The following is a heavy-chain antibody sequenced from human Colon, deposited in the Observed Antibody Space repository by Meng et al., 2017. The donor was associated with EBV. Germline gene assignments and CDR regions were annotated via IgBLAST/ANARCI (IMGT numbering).Heavy chain of an antibody. D-gene: IGHD3-22*01. J-gene: IGHJ4*02. V-gene: IGHV4-4*02. CDR2: IYQSRST. CDR3: TRGGYYSIDY. Sequence: GPGCESPSEPLPRSCTLCGGSTTSVDCESMVLQTPSNGRECNEQIYQSRSTNYNPSLKSRVTISVGKSKNQFSLMLTSVTAADTAVYYYTRGGYYSIDYWGQRTLVTVSS. CDR1: GGSTTSVD.